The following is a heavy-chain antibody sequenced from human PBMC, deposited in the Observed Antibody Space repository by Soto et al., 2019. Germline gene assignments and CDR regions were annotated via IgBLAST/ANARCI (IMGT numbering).Heavy chain of an antibody. V-gene: IGHV4-39*01. CDR2: IYYSGST. D-gene: IGHD3-10*01. Sequence: SETLSLTCTVSGGSISSSSYYWGWIRQPPGKGLEWIGSIYYSGSTYYDPSLKSRVTISVDTSKNQFSLKLSSVTAADTAVYYCASGRLWFAYWGQGTLVTVSS. CDR1: GGSISSSSYY. J-gene: IGHJ4*02. CDR3: ASGRLWFAY.